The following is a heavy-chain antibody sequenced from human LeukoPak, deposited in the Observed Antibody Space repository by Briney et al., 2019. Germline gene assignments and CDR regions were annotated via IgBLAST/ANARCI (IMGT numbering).Heavy chain of an antibody. J-gene: IGHJ1*01. V-gene: IGHV1-69*06. Sequence: SVKVSCKASGGTFSSYAISWVRQAPGQGLEWMGGIIPIFGTANYAQKFQGRVTIAADKSTSTAYMELSSLRFEDTAVYYCGRSGYCTNGVCYWDFQHWGQGTLVTVSS. CDR2: IIPIFGTA. D-gene: IGHD2-8*01. CDR3: GRSGYCTNGVCYWDFQH. CDR1: GGTFSSYA.